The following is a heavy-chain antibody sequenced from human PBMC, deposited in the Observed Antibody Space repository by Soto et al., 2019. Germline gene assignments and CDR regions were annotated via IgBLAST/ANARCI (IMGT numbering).Heavy chain of an antibody. J-gene: IGHJ5*02. D-gene: IGHD5-12*01. CDR1: GGTFRSYA. Sequence: GASVNVSCKASGGTFRSYAISWVRQAPGQGLEWVGGIITIFGTANYAQVFQGIVTITADESTSTAYMELSRLRSEDTAVYYCARGGDSGCGRNWFDPWGQGTLVTVSS. CDR2: IITIFGTA. CDR3: ARGGDSGCGRNWFDP. V-gene: IGHV1-69*13.